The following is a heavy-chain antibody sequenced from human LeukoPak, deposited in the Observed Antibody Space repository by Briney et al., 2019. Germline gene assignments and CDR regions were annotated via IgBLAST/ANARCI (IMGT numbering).Heavy chain of an antibody. CDR2: IYHSRST. CDR1: GYSISSGYY. Sequence: SETLSLTCAVSGYSISSGYYWGWIRQPPGKGLECIGSIYHSRSTYYNPSLKSRVTISVDTSKNQFSLKLSSTAAADTAVYYCARFGELLLFDYWGQGTLVTVSS. J-gene: IGHJ4*02. D-gene: IGHD3-10*01. V-gene: IGHV4-38-2*01. CDR3: ARFGELLLFDY.